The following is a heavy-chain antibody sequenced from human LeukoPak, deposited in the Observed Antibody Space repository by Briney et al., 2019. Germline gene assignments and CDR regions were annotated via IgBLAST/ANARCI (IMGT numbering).Heavy chain of an antibody. J-gene: IGHJ5*02. D-gene: IGHD6-19*01. CDR2: INHSGST. Sequence: SETLSLTCAVYGGSFSGYYWSWIRQPPGKALEWIGEINHSGSTNYNPSLKSRVTISVDTSKNQFSLKLSSVTAADTAVYYCARGVAVAGKTPDFGSNRFDPWGQGTLVTVSS. CDR1: GGSFSGYY. V-gene: IGHV4-34*01. CDR3: ARGVAVAGKTPDFGSNRFDP.